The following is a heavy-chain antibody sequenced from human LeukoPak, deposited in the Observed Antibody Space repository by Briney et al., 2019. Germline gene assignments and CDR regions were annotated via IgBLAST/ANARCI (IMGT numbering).Heavy chain of an antibody. J-gene: IGHJ5*02. Sequence: PGGSLRLSCAASGFTFSSYAMSWVRQAPGKGLEWVSAISGSGGSTYYADSVKGRFTISRDNAKNSLYLQMNNLRAEDTAVYYCAPYFPDRGSWGQGTLVTVSS. CDR2: ISGSGGST. D-gene: IGHD2/OR15-2a*01. CDR3: APYFPDRGS. V-gene: IGHV3-23*01. CDR1: GFTFSSYA.